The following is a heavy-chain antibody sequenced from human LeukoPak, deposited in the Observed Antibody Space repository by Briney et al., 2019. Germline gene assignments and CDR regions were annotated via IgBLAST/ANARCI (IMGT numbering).Heavy chain of an antibody. V-gene: IGHV4-31*03. Sequence: SQTLSLTCTVSAGSISSGGYYWSWIRQHPGKGPEWIGYIYYSGSTYYNPSLKSRVTISVDTSKNQFALKLSSVTAADTAVYYCARTSYDWDYYYYMDVWGKGTTVTVSS. D-gene: IGHD3-16*01. J-gene: IGHJ6*03. CDR1: AGSISSGGYY. CDR2: IYYSGST. CDR3: ARTSYDWDYYYYMDV.